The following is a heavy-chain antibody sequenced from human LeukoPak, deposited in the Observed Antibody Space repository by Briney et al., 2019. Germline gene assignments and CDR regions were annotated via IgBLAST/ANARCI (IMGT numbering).Heavy chain of an antibody. CDR1: GYTFTSYG. V-gene: IGHV1-18*04. Sequence: GASVKVSCKASGYTFTSYGISWVRQAPGQGLEWMGWISAYNGNTNYAQKLQGRVTMTTDTSTSTAYMELRSLRSDDTAVYYCARPLYDYVWGSYRSIPDAFDIWGQWTMVTVSS. CDR3: ARPLYDYVWGSYRSIPDAFDI. J-gene: IGHJ3*02. CDR2: ISAYNGNT. D-gene: IGHD3-16*02.